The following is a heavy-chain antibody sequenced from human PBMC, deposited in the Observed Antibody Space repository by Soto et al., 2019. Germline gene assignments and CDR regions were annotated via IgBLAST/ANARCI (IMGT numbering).Heavy chain of an antibody. CDR1: GGSISSSSYY. J-gene: IGHJ4*02. Sequence: QLQLQESGPGLVKPSETLSLTCTVSGGSISSSSYYWGWIRQPPGKGLEWIGSIYYSGSTYYNPSLKSRVSIAVDTSKNPFSLKLSSVTAADTYVYYCARLSKWELLALDYWGQGTLVTVSS. CDR3: ARLSKWELLALDY. D-gene: IGHD1-26*01. CDR2: IYYSGST. V-gene: IGHV4-39*01.